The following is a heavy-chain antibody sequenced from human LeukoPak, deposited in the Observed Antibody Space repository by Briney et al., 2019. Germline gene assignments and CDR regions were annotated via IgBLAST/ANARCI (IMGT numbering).Heavy chain of an antibody. Sequence: SETLSLTCAVYGGSFSGYYWSWIRQPPGKGLEWIGEINHSGSTNYNPSLKSRVTISVDTSKNQFSLKLSSVTAADTAVYYCARGGYGDYVFDPWGXGTLVTVSS. CDR2: INHSGST. CDR3: ARGGYGDYVFDP. D-gene: IGHD4-17*01. J-gene: IGHJ5*02. CDR1: GGSFSGYY. V-gene: IGHV4-34*01.